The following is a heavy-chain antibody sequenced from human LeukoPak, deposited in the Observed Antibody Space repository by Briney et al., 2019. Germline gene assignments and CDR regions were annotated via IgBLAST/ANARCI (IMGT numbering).Heavy chain of an antibody. V-gene: IGHV4-30-2*01. CDR3: ARGKTTAARQGLLFDY. J-gene: IGHJ4*02. CDR1: GGSISSGGYS. CDR2: IYHSGST. D-gene: IGHD6-6*01. Sequence: SQTLSLTCAVSGGSISSGGYSWSWIRQPPGKGLEWIGYIYHSGSTYSNPSLKSRVTISVDRSKNQFSLKLSSVTAADTAVYYCARGKTTAARQGLLFDYWGQGTLVTVSS.